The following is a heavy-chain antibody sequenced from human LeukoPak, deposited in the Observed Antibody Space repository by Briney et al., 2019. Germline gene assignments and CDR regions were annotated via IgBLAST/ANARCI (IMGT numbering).Heavy chain of an antibody. CDR2: INPNSGGT. V-gene: IGHV1-2*02. CDR3: TSDTYYYDSTGLGHWFDP. Sequence: ASVKVSCKPSGYTFTDYYMHWVRQAPGQRLEWMGWINPNSGGTNYAQKFQGRVTMTWDTSISTAYMELSSLRSDDTAVYYCTSDTYYYDSTGLGHWFDPWGQGTLVTVSS. J-gene: IGHJ5*02. D-gene: IGHD3-22*01. CDR1: GYTFTDYY.